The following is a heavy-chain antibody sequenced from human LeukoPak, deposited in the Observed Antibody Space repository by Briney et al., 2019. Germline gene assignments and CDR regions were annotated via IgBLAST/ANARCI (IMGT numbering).Heavy chain of an antibody. Sequence: SETLSLTCGVSGASFSGYYWSWIRQPPGKGLEWIGEINHSGGTNYNPSLKSRVTISVDTSKKQFSLSLRSVTAEDTAVYYCATDRYYGSGSYYKFDYWGQGTLVTVSS. J-gene: IGHJ4*02. CDR2: INHSGGT. CDR3: ATDRYYGSGSYYKFDY. CDR1: GASFSGYY. V-gene: IGHV4-34*01. D-gene: IGHD3-10*01.